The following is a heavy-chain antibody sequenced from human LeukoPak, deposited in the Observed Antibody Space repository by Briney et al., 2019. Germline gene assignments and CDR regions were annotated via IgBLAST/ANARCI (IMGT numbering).Heavy chain of an antibody. Sequence: ASVKVSXKASGYTFTSYDINWVRQAPGQGLEWMGIINPSGGSTSYAQKFQGRVTMTRDTSTSTVYMELSSLRSEDTAVYYCARDTYYYDSSGFGIGYWGQGTLVTVSS. CDR2: INPSGGST. J-gene: IGHJ4*02. CDR1: GYTFTSYD. V-gene: IGHV1-46*01. D-gene: IGHD3-22*01. CDR3: ARDTYYYDSSGFGIGY.